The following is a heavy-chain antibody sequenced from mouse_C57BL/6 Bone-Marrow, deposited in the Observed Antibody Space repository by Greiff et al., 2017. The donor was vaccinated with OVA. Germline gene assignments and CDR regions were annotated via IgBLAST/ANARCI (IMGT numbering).Heavy chain of an antibody. CDR1: GYTFTSYW. CDR2: IDPSDSYT. D-gene: IGHD4-1*01. J-gene: IGHJ2*01. CDR3: ARVPFSIVPRTNYYFDY. Sequence: VKLQQPGAELVMPGASVKLSCKASGYTFTSYWMHWVKQRPGQGLEWIGEIDPSDSYTNYNQKFKGKSTLTVDKSSSTAYMQLSSLTSEDSAIYYCARVPFSIVPRTNYYFDYWGQGTTLTVSS. V-gene: IGHV1-69*01.